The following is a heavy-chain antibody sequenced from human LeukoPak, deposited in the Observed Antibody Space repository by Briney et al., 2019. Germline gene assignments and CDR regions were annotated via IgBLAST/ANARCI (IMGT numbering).Heavy chain of an antibody. CDR2: MNPNSGNT. CDR3: AREIVAGLGVSFDI. J-gene: IGHJ3*02. CDR1: GYTFTSYD. D-gene: IGHD5-12*01. Sequence: ASVKVSCKASGYTFTSYDINWVRQATGQGLEWMGWMNPNSGNTGYAQKFQGRVTITRNTSISTAYMELSSLRSEDTAVYYCAREIVAGLGVSFDIWGQGTMVTVSS. V-gene: IGHV1-8*03.